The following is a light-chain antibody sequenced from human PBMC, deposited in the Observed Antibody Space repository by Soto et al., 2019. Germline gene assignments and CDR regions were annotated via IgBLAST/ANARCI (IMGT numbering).Light chain of an antibody. CDR3: PQTNNGAFT. CDR1: QSISTY. J-gene: IGKJ3*01. Sequence: DIQLTQSPSSLSASVGDRATITCRASQSISTYLHWYQQKPGKAPNLLIYAAAALQVGNPSRWSCGQSGTYRPNTTCSPQPEDWTQYKCPQTNNGAFTSGAGTKVDIK. V-gene: IGKV1-39*01. CDR2: AAA.